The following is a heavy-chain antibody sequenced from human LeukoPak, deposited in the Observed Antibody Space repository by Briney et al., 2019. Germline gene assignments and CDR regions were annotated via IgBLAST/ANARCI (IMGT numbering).Heavy chain of an antibody. CDR2: IRYDGSNK. D-gene: IGHD5-12*01. CDR3: AKGGGYEAQYYYYYLDV. J-gene: IGHJ6*03. Sequence: GSLRLSCAASGFTFSSYGMHWVRQAPGKGLEWVAFIRYDGSNKYYADSVKGRFTISRGNSKNTLYLQMKSLRAEDTAVYYCAKGGGYEAQYYYYYLDVWGKGTTVTISS. CDR1: GFTFSSYG. V-gene: IGHV3-30*02.